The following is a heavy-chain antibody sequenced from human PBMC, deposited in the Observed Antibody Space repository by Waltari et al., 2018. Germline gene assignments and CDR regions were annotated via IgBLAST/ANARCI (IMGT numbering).Heavy chain of an antibody. V-gene: IGHV3-9*01. Sequence: EVKLVESGGGLVHPGSSLILSCAPSGFPLLGYPLHWFRHAPGKGLEGVAGINWNSDSIGYGDSVKGRFTISRDNARNSLYLQMNSLTTEDTAVYYCLKKNDEVYDRNGLVYDAFDVWGQGTMVTVST. D-gene: IGHD3-22*01. CDR2: INWNSDSI. CDR1: GFPLLGYP. CDR3: LKKNDEVYDRNGLVYDAFDV. J-gene: IGHJ3*01.